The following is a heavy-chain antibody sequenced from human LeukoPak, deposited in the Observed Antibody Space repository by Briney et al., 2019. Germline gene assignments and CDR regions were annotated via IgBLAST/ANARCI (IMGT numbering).Heavy chain of an antibody. Sequence: GASVKVSCKASGYTFTSYDINWVRQATGQGLEWMGWMNPNSGNTGYAQKFQGRVTITRNTSISTAYMELSSLRSEDTAVYYCARVVTPRYCSTPSCYWKGWFDPWGQGTLVTVS. V-gene: IGHV1-8*03. CDR2: MNPNSGNT. D-gene: IGHD2-2*01. CDR3: ARVVTPRYCSTPSCYWKGWFDP. J-gene: IGHJ5*02. CDR1: GYTFTSYD.